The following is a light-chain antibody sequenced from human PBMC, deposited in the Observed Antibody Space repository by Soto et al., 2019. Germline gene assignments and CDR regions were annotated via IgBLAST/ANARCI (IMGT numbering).Light chain of an antibody. CDR1: SSDVGGYNY. CDR2: DVT. V-gene: IGLV2-14*01. J-gene: IGLJ1*01. Sequence: QSVLTQPASVSGSPGQSITISCTGTSSDVGGYNYVSWYQQHPVKAPKLMIYDVTNRPSGASDRFSGSKSGNTASPTISGLQAEDEADYYCSSYTSSSTPYVFGTGTKVTVL. CDR3: SSYTSSSTPYV.